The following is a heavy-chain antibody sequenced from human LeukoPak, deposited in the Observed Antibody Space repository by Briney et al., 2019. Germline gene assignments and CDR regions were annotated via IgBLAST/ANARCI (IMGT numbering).Heavy chain of an antibody. D-gene: IGHD6-13*01. CDR3: ARGFQRPQQRTYYFDY. CDR1: GYTFTSYD. V-gene: IGHV1-8*01. J-gene: IGHJ4*02. CDR2: MNPNSGNT. Sequence: ASVKVSCKASGYTFTSYDINWVRQATGQGLEWMGWMNPNSGNTGYAQKFQGRVTMTRNTSISTAYMELGSLRSEDTAVYYCARGFQRPQQRTYYFDYWGQGTLVTVSS.